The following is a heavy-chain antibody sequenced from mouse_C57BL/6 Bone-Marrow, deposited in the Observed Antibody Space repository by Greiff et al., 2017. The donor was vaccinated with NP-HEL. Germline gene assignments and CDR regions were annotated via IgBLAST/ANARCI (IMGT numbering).Heavy chain of an antibody. CDR3: ALITTPQGFDY. V-gene: IGHV1-42*01. Sequence: VQLQQSGPELVKPGASVKISCKASGYSFTGYYMNWVKQSPEKSLEWIGEINPSTGGTTYNQKFKAKATLTVDKSSSTAYMQLKSLTSEDSAVYYCALITTPQGFDYWGHGTTLTVSS. D-gene: IGHD1-1*01. J-gene: IGHJ2*01. CDR1: GYSFTGYY. CDR2: INPSTGGT.